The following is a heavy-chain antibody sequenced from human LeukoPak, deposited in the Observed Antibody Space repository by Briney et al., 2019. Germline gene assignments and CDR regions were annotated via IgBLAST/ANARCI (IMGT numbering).Heavy chain of an antibody. Sequence: PGGSLRLSCVASGFTVRRNYMSWVRQAPGRGLEWVAVIWYEGSDKHYADSVKGRFTISRDNSKNTLYLQLNSLRAEDTAVYYCARGSSSWYYFDYWGQGTLVTVSS. V-gene: IGHV3-33*07. CDR3: ARGSSSWYYFDY. CDR1: GFTVRRNY. CDR2: IWYEGSDK. D-gene: IGHD6-13*01. J-gene: IGHJ4*02.